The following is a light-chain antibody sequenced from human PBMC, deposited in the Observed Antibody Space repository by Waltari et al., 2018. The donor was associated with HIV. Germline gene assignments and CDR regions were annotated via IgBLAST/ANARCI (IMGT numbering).Light chain of an antibody. CDR1: QSITSS. CDR3: LHYKYYPFT. Sequence: DTKMTQSPPTLSAAIGDRVTISCRASQSITSSLAWYQQKPGKAPKLLVYGASTLPSGVPSKFSGSGSGTEFTLTISSLQPDDFATYYCLHYKYYPFTFGPGTKVDIK. V-gene: IGKV1-5*03. J-gene: IGKJ3*01. CDR2: GAS.